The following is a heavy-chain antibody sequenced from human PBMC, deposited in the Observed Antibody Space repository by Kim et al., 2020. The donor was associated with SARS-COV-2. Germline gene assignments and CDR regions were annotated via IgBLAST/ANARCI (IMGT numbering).Heavy chain of an antibody. CDR3: ARDSAIAAAGTFDY. V-gene: IGHV1-18*01. D-gene: IGHD6-13*01. J-gene: IGHJ4*02. Sequence: AQKLQGRVTMTTDTATSTAYMELRSLRSDDTAVYYCARDSAIAAAGTFDYWGQGTLVTVSS.